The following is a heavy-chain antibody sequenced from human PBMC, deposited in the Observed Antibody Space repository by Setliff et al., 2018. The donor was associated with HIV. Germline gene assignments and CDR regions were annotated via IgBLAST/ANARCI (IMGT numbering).Heavy chain of an antibody. CDR2: VSGSGTTM. CDR3: TRGDY. Sequence: PGGSLRLSCAASGFTFSSYAMSWVRQAPGKGLEWISYVSGSGTTMYYADSVKGRFTISRDNAKTSVYMQMNSLRAEDTAVYYCTRGDYWGQGTPVTVSS. V-gene: IGHV3-48*01. J-gene: IGHJ4*02. CDR1: GFTFSSYA.